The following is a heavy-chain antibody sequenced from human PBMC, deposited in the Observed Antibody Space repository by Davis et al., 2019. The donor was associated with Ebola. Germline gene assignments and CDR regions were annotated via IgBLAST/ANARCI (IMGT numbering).Heavy chain of an antibody. CDR3: ARDGRFLEWLLSYYYYYMDV. J-gene: IGHJ6*03. V-gene: IGHV3-23*01. Sequence: GESLKISCAASGFTFSSYAMSWVRQAPGKGLEWVSAIGGSGGSTYYADSVKGRFTISRDNSKNTLYLQMNSLRAEDTAVYYCARDGRFLEWLLSYYYYYMDVWGKGTTVTVSS. CDR2: IGGSGGST. CDR1: GFTFSSYA. D-gene: IGHD3-3*01.